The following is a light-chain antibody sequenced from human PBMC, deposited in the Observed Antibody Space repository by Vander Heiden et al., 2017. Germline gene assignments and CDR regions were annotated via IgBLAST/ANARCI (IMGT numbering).Light chain of an antibody. CDR1: QVISSY. CDR2: AAS. Sequence: LQMTQPPSAPSASGGDGVTSTCRASQVISSYLNWYQQKRGEATKLLIYAASSLQSRVPSRCSGGGAGKDFTLTISRLQHEDFATYCWQQSYRTPPTFGEGTKVEIK. CDR3: QQSYRTPPT. J-gene: IGKJ4*01. V-gene: IGKV1-39*01.